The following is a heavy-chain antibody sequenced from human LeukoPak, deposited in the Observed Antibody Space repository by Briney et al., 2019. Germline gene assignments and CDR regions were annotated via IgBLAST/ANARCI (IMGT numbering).Heavy chain of an antibody. J-gene: IGHJ4*02. Sequence: GGSLRLSCAASGFTFSSFAMSWVRQAPGKGLEWVSTISGSGGSTYYADSVKGRFTISRDNSKNTLYPQMNSLRAEDTAAYYCAKNADFWSSYSDCWGQGTLVTVSS. D-gene: IGHD3-3*01. CDR2: ISGSGGST. V-gene: IGHV3-23*01. CDR3: AKNADFWSSYSDC. CDR1: GFTFSSFA.